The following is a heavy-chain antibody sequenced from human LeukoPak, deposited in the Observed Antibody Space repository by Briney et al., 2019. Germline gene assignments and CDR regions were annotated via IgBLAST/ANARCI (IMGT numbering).Heavy chain of an antibody. D-gene: IGHD6-19*01. CDR1: GGSISNFY. Sequence: SETLSLTCAVSGGSISNFYWSWIRQPPGKGLEWIGYIYYSGSTKYNPSLKRRVTISVATSKNQFSLKLSSVTAADTAVYYWARAVARGRIGVAGLFDYWGQGTLVTVSS. CDR2: IYYSGST. CDR3: ARAVARGRIGVAGLFDY. J-gene: IGHJ4*02. V-gene: IGHV4-59*01.